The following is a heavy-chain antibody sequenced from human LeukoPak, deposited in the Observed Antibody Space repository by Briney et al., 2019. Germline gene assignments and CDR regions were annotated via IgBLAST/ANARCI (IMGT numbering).Heavy chain of an antibody. J-gene: IGHJ4*02. CDR2: ISGSGGNT. CDR3: AKPVVTYYDFWSGYYY. V-gene: IGHV3-23*01. CDR1: GFTFSSYA. Sequence: GGSLRLSCAVSGFTFSSYAMNWVRQAPEKGLEWVSAISGSGGNTYYADSVKGRFTISRDNSKNTLSLQMNSLRAEDTAVYYCAKPVVTYYDFWSGYYYWGQGTLVTVSS. D-gene: IGHD3-3*01.